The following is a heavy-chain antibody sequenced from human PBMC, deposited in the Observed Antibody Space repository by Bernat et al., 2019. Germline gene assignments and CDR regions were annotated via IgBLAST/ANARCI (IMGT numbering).Heavy chain of an antibody. CDR1: GFTFSSYS. Sequence: VQLVESGGGLVKPGGSLRLSCAASGFTFSSYSMNWVRQAPGKGLEWVSSISSSSSYIYYADSVKGRFTISRDNAKNSLYLQMNSLRAEDTAVYYCARDRAYFDWLADYWGQGTLVTVSS. V-gene: IGHV3-21*01. J-gene: IGHJ4*02. D-gene: IGHD3-9*01. CDR3: ARDRAYFDWLADY. CDR2: ISSSSSYI.